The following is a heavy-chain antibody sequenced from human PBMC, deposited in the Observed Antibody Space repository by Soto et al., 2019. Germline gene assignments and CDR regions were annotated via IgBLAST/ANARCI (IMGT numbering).Heavy chain of an antibody. J-gene: IGHJ6*02. V-gene: IGHV1-69*13. Sequence: SVKVSCKASGGTFSSYAISWVRQAPGQGLEWMGGIIPIFGTANYAQKFQGRVTITADESTSTAYMELSSLRSEDTAVYYCARERRGKTVVPAAPTVRDFYYGMDVWGQGTAVTVS. CDR2: IIPIFGTA. CDR3: ARERRGKTVVPAAPTVRDFYYGMDV. D-gene: IGHD2-2*01. CDR1: GGTFSSYA.